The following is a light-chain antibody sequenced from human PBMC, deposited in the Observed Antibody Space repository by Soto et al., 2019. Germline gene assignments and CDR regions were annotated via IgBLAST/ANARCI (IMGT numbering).Light chain of an antibody. J-gene: IGKJ3*01. CDR3: QRYSSAPRT. CDR1: QDISNY. CDR2: AAS. Sequence: DIQMTQSPSSLSASIGDRVTITCRASQDISNYLAWYQQRPGQIPELLIYAASTLQSGVPSRFSGSGSGTDFTLTISSRQPEDVATYYGQRYSSAPRTFGPGTKVDLK. V-gene: IGKV1-27*01.